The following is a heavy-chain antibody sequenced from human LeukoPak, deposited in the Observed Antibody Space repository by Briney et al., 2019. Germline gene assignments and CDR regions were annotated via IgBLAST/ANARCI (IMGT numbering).Heavy chain of an antibody. D-gene: IGHD3-9*01. J-gene: IGHJ4*02. V-gene: IGHV4-34*01. Sequence: SETLSLTCAVYGGSFSGYYWSWIRQPPVKGLEWIGEINHSGSTNYNPSLKSRVTISVDTSKNQFSLKLSSVTAADTAVYYCARADILTGYWYYFDYWGQGTLVTVSS. CDR3: ARADILTGYWYYFDY. CDR2: INHSGST. CDR1: GGSFSGYY.